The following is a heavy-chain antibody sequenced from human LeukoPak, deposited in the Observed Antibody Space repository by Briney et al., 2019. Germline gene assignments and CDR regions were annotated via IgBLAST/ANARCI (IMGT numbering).Heavy chain of an antibody. CDR2: ISYDGSNK. D-gene: IGHD4-23*01. V-gene: IGHV3-30-3*01. Sequence: GGSLRLSCAASGFTFSSYAMHWVRQAPGKGLEWVAVISYDGSNKYYADSVKGRFTISRDNSKNTLYLQMNSLRAEDTAVYYCARPSLSIPYGGNSPWDYWGQGTLVTVSS. J-gene: IGHJ4*02. CDR3: ARPSLSIPYGGNSPWDY. CDR1: GFTFSSYA.